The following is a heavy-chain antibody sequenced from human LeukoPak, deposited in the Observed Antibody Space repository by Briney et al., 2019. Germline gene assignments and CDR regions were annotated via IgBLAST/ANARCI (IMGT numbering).Heavy chain of an antibody. CDR1: GRTFSSYA. CDR2: IIPILGIA. Sequence: GASVKVSCKASGRTFSSYAISWVRQAPGQGLEWMGRIIPILGIANYAQKFQGRVTITADKSTSTAYMELSSLRSEDTAVYYCAIYCSGGSCEDNWSDPWGQGTLVTVSS. J-gene: IGHJ5*02. D-gene: IGHD2-15*01. V-gene: IGHV1-69*04. CDR3: AIYCSGGSCEDNWSDP.